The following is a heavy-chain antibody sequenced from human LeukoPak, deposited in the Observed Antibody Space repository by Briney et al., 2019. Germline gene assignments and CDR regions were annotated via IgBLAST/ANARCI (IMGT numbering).Heavy chain of an antibody. Sequence: ASVKVSCKASGYTFTGYYMHWVRQAPGQGLEWMGWINPNSGGTNYAQKFQGRVTVTRDTSISTAYMELSRLRSDDTAVYYCARDRGRITMVRGVMPYFDYWGQGTLVTVSS. CDR3: ARDRGRITMVRGVMPYFDY. D-gene: IGHD3-10*01. V-gene: IGHV1-2*02. CDR1: GYTFTGYY. J-gene: IGHJ4*02. CDR2: INPNSGGT.